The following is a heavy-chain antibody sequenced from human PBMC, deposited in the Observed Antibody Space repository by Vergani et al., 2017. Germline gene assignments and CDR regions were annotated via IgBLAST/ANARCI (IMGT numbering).Heavy chain of an antibody. D-gene: IGHD2-15*01. V-gene: IGHV4-4*07. Sequence: QVQLQESGPGLVKPSETLSLTCTVSGGSISSYYWSWIRQPAGKGLEWIGRIYTSGSTNYNPSLKSRVTMSVDTSTNHFSLKLSSVTAADTAVYYCARVRWERYCSGGSCNPYFDYWGQGTLVTVSS. J-gene: IGHJ4*02. CDR2: IYTSGST. CDR1: GGSISSYY. CDR3: ARVRWERYCSGGSCNPYFDY.